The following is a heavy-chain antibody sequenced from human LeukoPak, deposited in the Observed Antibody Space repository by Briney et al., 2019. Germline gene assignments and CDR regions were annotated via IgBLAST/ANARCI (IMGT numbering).Heavy chain of an antibody. Sequence: SETLSLTCTVSGGSISSYYWSWIRQPPGKGLEWIGYIYYSGSTNYNPSLKSRVTISVDTSKNQFSLKLSSVTAADTAVYYCAKQKGQWLGTTFDYWGQGTLVTVSS. J-gene: IGHJ4*02. CDR1: GGSISSYY. V-gene: IGHV4-59*01. D-gene: IGHD6-19*01. CDR3: AKQKGQWLGTTFDY. CDR2: IYYSGST.